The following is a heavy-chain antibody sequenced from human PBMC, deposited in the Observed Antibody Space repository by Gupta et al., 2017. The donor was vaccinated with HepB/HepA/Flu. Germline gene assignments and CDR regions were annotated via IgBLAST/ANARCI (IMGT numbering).Heavy chain of an antibody. J-gene: IGHJ5*02. CDR3: ARSLYDDCGSGADWFDP. CDR1: GYTFTSYG. V-gene: IGHV1-18*01. D-gene: IGHD3-3*01. Sequence: QVQLVQSGAEVKKPGASVKVSCKASGYTFTSYGISWVRQAPGQGLEWMGWISAYNGKTNYAQKLQGRVTMTTDTSTSTAYMELRSLRSEDTAVYYCARSLYDDCGSGADWFDPGGQGTLVTVYS. CDR2: ISAYNGKT.